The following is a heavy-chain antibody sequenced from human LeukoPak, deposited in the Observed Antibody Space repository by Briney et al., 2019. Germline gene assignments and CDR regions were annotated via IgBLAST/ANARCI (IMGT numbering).Heavy chain of an antibody. Sequence: PGGSLRLSCAASGSTFSNYAMSWVRQAPGKGLEWVSAISGGGGSTYYAGSVQGRFTISRDNSKNTLNLQINSLRAEDTAVYYCAKGVYYYDSSGYYYTYYFDYWGQGILVTVSS. J-gene: IGHJ4*02. V-gene: IGHV3-23*01. CDR2: ISGGGGST. CDR1: GSTFSNYA. CDR3: AKGVYYYDSSGYYYTYYFDY. D-gene: IGHD3-22*01.